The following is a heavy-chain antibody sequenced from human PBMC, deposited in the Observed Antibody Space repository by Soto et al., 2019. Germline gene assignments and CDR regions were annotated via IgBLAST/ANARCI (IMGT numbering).Heavy chain of an antibody. CDR3: ARQIYDSDTGPNFQYYFDS. V-gene: IGHV5-10-1*01. CDR1: GYSFAGYW. CDR2: IDPSDSQT. J-gene: IGHJ4*02. D-gene: IGHD3-22*01. Sequence: PVESLKISCKGSGYSFAGYWITWVRQKPLKVLEWMGRIDPSDSQTYYSPSFRVRFTISVTKSITTVFLQWSSLRAWDNAMYYCARQIYDSDTGPNFQYYFDSWAQGTPVTVSS.